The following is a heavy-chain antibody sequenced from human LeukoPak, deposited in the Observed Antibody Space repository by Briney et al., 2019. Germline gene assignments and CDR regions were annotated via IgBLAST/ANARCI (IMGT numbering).Heavy chain of an antibody. V-gene: IGHV1-69*01. CDR1: GGTFSSYS. J-gene: IGHJ1*01. D-gene: IGHD2-2*01. CDR2: IIPIFGTA. Sequence: ASLKVSCKASGGTFSSYSISWVRQAPGQGLELVGGIIPIFGTANYAQKFQGRVTITADESTSTAYMELSSLRSEDTAVYYCARAPQDIVVVPAPFAEYFQHWGQAPWSPSPQ. CDR3: ARAPQDIVVVPAPFAEYFQH.